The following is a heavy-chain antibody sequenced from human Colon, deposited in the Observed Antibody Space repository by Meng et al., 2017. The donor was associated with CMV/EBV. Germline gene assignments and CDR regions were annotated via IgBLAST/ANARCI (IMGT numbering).Heavy chain of an antibody. J-gene: IGHJ4*02. D-gene: IGHD5-18*01. CDR2: ISSSGSTI. CDR3: VGSRVRYIFDH. V-gene: IGHV3-11*01. CDR1: GFTFSDYY. Sequence: GGSLRLSCAASGFTFSDYYMSWIRQAPGKGLEWVSYISSSGSTIYYADSVKGRFTISRDNAKNSLYLQMNSLTAEDTGVYYCVGSRVRYIFDHWGQGTLVTVSS.